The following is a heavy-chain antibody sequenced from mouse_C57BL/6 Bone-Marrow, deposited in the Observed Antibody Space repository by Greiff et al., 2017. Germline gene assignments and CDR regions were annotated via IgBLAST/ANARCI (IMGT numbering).Heavy chain of an antibody. CDR3: ARGGGYDNY. CDR2: IDPSDSYT. D-gene: IGHD2-2*01. Sequence: QVQLQQPGAELVMPGASVKLSCKASGYTFTSYWMHWVKQRPGQGLAWIGEIDPSDSYTNYNQKFKGKSTLTVDKSSSTAYMQLSSLTSEDSAVYYCARGGGYDNYWGQGTTLTVSS. V-gene: IGHV1-69*01. CDR1: GYTFTSYW. J-gene: IGHJ2*01.